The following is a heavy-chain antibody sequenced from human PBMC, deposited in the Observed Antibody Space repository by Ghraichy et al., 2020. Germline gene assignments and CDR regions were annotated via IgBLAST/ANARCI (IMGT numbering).Heavy chain of an antibody. CDR2: IYSGGST. CDR3: ARDWRGYYDSSLDAFDI. J-gene: IGHJ3*02. V-gene: IGHV3-66*01. D-gene: IGHD3-22*01. CDR1: GFTVSSNY. Sequence: GESLNISCAASGFTVSSNYMSWVRQAPGKGLEWVSVIYSGGSTYYADSVKGRFTISRDNSKNTLYLQMNSLRAEDTAVYYCARDWRGYYDSSLDAFDIWGQGTMVTVSS.